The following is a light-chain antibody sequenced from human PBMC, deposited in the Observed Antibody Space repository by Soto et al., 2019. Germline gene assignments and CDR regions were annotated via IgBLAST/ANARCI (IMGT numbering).Light chain of an antibody. CDR3: LQYYTTPSIT. CDR2: DAS. Sequence: AIQLTQSPSSLSASVGDRVTFTCRASEAISVALAWYQQKPGAAPKLLIYDASILESGVPSRFSGSGSGTEFTLTSSSLQTEDFASYYCLQYYTTPSITFGQGTRLEIK. V-gene: IGKV1-13*02. J-gene: IGKJ5*01. CDR1: EAISVA.